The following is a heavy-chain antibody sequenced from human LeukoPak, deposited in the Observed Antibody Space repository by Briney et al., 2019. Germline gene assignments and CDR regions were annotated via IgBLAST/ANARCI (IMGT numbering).Heavy chain of an antibody. CDR1: GGSISSSSYY. Sequence: SETLSLTCTVSGGSISSSSYYWGWIRQPPGKGLEWIGSIYYSGSTYYNPSLKSRVTISVDTSKNQFSLKLSSVTAADTAVYYCAGYGGIALDIWGQGTMVTVSP. D-gene: IGHD4-23*01. V-gene: IGHV4-39*01. CDR2: IYYSGST. J-gene: IGHJ3*02. CDR3: AGYGGIALDI.